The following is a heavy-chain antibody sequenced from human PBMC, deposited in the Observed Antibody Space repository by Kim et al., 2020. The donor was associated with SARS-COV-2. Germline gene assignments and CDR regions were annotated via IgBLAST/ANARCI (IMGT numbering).Heavy chain of an antibody. D-gene: IGHD3-22*01. J-gene: IGHJ4*02. V-gene: IGHV3-11*06. CDR3: ARSRHYYDSSGYYAFDY. Sequence: VKGRFTIHRDNAQNSMYLQMNSLGAEETGVYYCARSRHYYDSSGYYAFDYWGQGTLVTVSS.